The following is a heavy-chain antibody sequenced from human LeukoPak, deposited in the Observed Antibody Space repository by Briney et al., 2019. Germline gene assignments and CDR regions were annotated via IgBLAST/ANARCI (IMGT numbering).Heavy chain of an antibody. CDR2: IGKSGSHT. Sequence: VGSLRLSCAASGFTFSDYYMGWIRQAPGKGLEWVSYIGKSGSHTNYGDSVKGRFTIARDNAKNSLYLQMNSLRAEDTAVYYCARYPRSGGSSDYWGQGTLVTVSS. V-gene: IGHV3-11*03. CDR3: ARYPRSGGSSDY. D-gene: IGHD1-26*01. CDR1: GFTFSDYY. J-gene: IGHJ4*02.